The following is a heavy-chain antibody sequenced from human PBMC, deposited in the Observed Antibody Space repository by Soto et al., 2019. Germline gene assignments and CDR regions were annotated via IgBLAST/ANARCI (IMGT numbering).Heavy chain of an antibody. V-gene: IGHV4-39*01. Sequence: QLQLQESGPGLVKPSETLSLTCTVSGGSISSSSYYWGWIRQPPGKGLEWIGSIYYSGSTYYNPSLKSRVTISVDTSKNQFSLKLSSVTAADTAVYYCARLGSGSCYSCWFDPWGQGTLVTVSS. CDR1: GGSISSSSYY. CDR3: ARLGSGSCYSCWFDP. D-gene: IGHD2-15*01. CDR2: IYYSGST. J-gene: IGHJ5*02.